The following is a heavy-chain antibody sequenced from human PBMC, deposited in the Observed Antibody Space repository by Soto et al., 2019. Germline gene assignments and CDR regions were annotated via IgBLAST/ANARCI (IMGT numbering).Heavy chain of an antibody. CDR1: GGSISGGRYY. CDR3: TRDRGFGMDV. V-gene: IGHV4-31*03. Sequence: QVPLQESGPGLVKPSQTLSLTCNVSGGSISGGRYYWNWIRQHPGKGLEWIGNSYDNGITYYNPSLKSRVIISEDTSKNQFSLRLSSVTAADTAVYYSTRDRGFGMDVWGQGTTVTVSS. J-gene: IGHJ6*02. CDR2: SYDNGIT.